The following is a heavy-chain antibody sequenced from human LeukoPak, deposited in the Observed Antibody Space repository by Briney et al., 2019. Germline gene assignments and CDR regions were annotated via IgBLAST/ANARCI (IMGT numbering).Heavy chain of an antibody. CDR2: ISGSSSYT. CDR3: ARQYGETGY. CDR1: GFTSSDTY. J-gene: IGHJ4*02. V-gene: IGHV3-11*06. D-gene: IGHD4-17*01. Sequence: GGPLRLSCAAPGFTSSDTYRTGIGQAPGKGWEWVSYISGSSSYTNYADSVKGRFTISRDNAKNSLYLQMNSLRAEDTAVYYCARQYGETGYWGQGTLVTVSS.